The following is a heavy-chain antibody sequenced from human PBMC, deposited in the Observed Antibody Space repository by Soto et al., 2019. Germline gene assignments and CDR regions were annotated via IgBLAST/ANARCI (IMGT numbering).Heavy chain of an antibody. V-gene: IGHV1-69*01. CDR1: GGTFSNYA. CDR3: AREVLPAASYYYYGMDV. Sequence: QVQLVQSGAEVKKPGSSVKVSCKASGGTFSNYAINWVRQAPGQGLEWMGGIIPIFGTANYAQKFQGRVTITADESTGTAYMERSSLRSEDTAVYYCAREVLPAASYYYYGMDVWGQGTTVTVSS. D-gene: IGHD2-2*01. CDR2: IIPIFGTA. J-gene: IGHJ6*02.